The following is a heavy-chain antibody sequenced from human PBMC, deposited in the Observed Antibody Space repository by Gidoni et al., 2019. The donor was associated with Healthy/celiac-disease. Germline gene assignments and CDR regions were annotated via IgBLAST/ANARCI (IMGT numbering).Heavy chain of an antibody. CDR1: GFTFRSYG. D-gene: IGHD3-16*01. CDR3: ARDKEGAYEGYGMDV. Sequence: QLQLVESGGGVVQPGSSLRLSCAASGFTFRSYGMHWVRQDPGKGLEWVAVIGYDGSNKYYADSVKGRFTISRDNSKNTLYLQMNSLRAEDTAVYYCARDKEGAYEGYGMDVWGQGTTVTVSS. J-gene: IGHJ6*02. V-gene: IGHV3-33*01. CDR2: IGYDGSNK.